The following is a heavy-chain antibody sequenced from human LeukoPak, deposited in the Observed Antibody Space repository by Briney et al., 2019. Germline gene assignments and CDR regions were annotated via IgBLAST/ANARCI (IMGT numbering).Heavy chain of an antibody. V-gene: IGHV4-61*02. CDR1: GGSISSGNYY. CDR2: IYTSGST. Sequence: SETLSLTCTVSGGSISSGNYYWSWIRQPAGKGLEWIGRIYTSGSTNYNPSLKSRVTISVDTSKNQFSLKLSSVTAADTAVYYCARAIRSYYMDVWGKGTTVTVSS. D-gene: IGHD3-3*02. CDR3: ARAIRSYYMDV. J-gene: IGHJ6*03.